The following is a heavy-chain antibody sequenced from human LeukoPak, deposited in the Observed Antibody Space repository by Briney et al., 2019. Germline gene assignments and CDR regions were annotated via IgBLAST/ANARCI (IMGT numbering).Heavy chain of an antibody. Sequence: GGSLRLSCAASGFPFSSYWMHWVRHAPGKGLVWVSRINSDGSSTIYADSVKGRFTISRDNAKNTLYLKMNSLSAEDTAVYYCAKDPRYSSSIYYYYYYMDVWGKGTTVTVSS. CDR3: AKDPRYSSSIYYYYYYMDV. J-gene: IGHJ6*03. CDR1: GFPFSSYW. CDR2: INSDGSST. V-gene: IGHV3-74*01. D-gene: IGHD6-6*01.